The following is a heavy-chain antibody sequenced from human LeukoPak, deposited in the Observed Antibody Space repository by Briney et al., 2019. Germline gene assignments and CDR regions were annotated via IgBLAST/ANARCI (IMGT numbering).Heavy chain of an antibody. D-gene: IGHD3-22*01. CDR2: MNPNSGNT. CDR1: GYTFTSYD. V-gene: IGHV1-8*01. Sequence: GASVKVSCKASGYTFTSYDISWVRQAAGQGLEWMGWMNPNSGNTGYAQKFKGRVTMTGNTSMNTAYMELSSLRSEDTAVYYCARGLRDSGGREYFQHWGQGTLVTVSS. CDR3: ARGLRDSGGREYFQH. J-gene: IGHJ1*01.